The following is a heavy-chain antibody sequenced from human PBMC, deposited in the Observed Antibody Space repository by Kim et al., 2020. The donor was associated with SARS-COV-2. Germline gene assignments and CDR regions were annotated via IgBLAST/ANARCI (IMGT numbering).Heavy chain of an antibody. CDR3: ARGDIVVVPAADHYYYYYGMDF. CDR2: IIPIFGTA. Sequence: SVKVSCKASGGTFSSYAISWVRQAPGQGLEWMGGIIPIFGTANYAQKFQGRVTITADESTSTAYMELSSLRSEDTAVYYCARGDIVVVPAADHYYYYYGMDFWGQGTTVTVSS. J-gene: IGHJ6*02. CDR1: GGTFSSYA. V-gene: IGHV1-69*13. D-gene: IGHD2-2*01.